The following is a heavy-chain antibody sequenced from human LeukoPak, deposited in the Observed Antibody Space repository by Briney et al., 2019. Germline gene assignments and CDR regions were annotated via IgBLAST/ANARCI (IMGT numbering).Heavy chain of an antibody. J-gene: IGHJ1*01. CDR2: INHSGST. CDR1: GGSFSGYY. V-gene: IGHV4-34*01. Sequence: SETPSLTCAVYGGSFSGYYWSWIRQPPGKGLEWIGEINHSGSTNYNPSLKSRVTISVDTSKNQFSLKLSSVTAADTAVYYCARHTYYYDSSGYYHAPFQHWGQGTLVTVSS. CDR3: ARHTYYYDSSGYYHAPFQH. D-gene: IGHD3-22*01.